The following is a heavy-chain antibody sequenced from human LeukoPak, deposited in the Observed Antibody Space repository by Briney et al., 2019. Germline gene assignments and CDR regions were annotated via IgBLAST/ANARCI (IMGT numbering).Heavy chain of an antibody. V-gene: IGHV3-48*02. CDR2: ISSSSSAI. CDR1: GFTFSSYS. Sequence: PGGSLRLSCAASGFTFSSYSMNWVRQAPGKGLEWISYISSSSSAIYYADSVKGRFTISRDNAENSLYLQMNSLRDEDTAVYYCVRDRFYSFDYWGQGTLVTVSS. CDR3: VRDRFYSFDY. J-gene: IGHJ4*02.